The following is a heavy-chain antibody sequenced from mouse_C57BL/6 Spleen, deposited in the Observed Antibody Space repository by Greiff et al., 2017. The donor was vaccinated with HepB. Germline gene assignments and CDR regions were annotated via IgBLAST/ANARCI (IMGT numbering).Heavy chain of an antibody. Sequence: QVQLQQPGTELVKPGASVKLSCKASGYTFTSYWMHWVKQRPGQGLEWIGNINPSNGGTNYNEKFKSKATLTVDKSSSTAYMQLSILTSEDSAVYYCAPYDYDGGYAMDYWGQGTSVTVSS. CDR3: APYDYDGGYAMDY. CDR2: INPSNGGT. D-gene: IGHD2-4*01. J-gene: IGHJ4*01. CDR1: GYTFTSYW. V-gene: IGHV1-53*01.